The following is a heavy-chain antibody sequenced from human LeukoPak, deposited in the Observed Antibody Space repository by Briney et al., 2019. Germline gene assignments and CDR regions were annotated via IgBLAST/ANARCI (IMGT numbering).Heavy chain of an antibody. J-gene: IGHJ4*02. CDR1: VFAFSSYG. Sequence: PGGSLRLSCAASVFAFSSYGVSCVRQAPGKALECVSAISGGSGSTYYADSVKGRFTISRDNSKNTLYLQMNSLRDEDTAVYYCAKDRDYYDSSGYSDYWGQGTLVTGSS. D-gene: IGHD3-22*01. CDR3: AKDRDYYDSSGYSDY. CDR2: ISGGSGST. V-gene: IGHV3-23*01.